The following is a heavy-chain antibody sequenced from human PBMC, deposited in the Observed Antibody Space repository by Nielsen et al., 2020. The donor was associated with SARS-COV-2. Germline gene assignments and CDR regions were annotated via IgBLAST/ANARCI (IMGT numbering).Heavy chain of an antibody. CDR1: GFTFSTYT. CDR3: ARGMYGMGSYVFYY. CDR2: IASSDKTT. V-gene: IGHV3-48*02. J-gene: IGHJ4*02. Sequence: GESLKISCAASGFTFSTYTMNWVRKAPGKGLKWVSYIASSDKTTYYADSVKGRFTVSRDNAKNSLYLQMSSLRDEDTAVYYCARGMYGMGSYVFYYWGQGTLVTVSS. D-gene: IGHD3-10*01.